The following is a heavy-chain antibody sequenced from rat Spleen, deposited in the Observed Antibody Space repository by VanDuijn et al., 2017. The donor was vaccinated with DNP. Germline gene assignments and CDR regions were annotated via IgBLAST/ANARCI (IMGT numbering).Heavy chain of an antibody. V-gene: IGHV5-22*01. D-gene: IGHD1-12*02. CDR1: GFTFNDFY. CDR2: IRYAGDNT. J-gene: IGHJ2*01. Sequence: EVQLVESGGGLVQPGRSLKLSCVASGFTFNDFYMAWVRQTPQKGLEWVASIRYAGDNTNYGDSVKGRFTISRDNAKSTLYLQMNSLRSEDTATYHCVRPHYYYGSYPQYWGQGVMVTVSS. CDR3: VRPHYYYGSYPQY.